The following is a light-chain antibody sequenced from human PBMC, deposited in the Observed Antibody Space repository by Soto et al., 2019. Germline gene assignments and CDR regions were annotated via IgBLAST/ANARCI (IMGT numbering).Light chain of an antibody. J-gene: IGKJ1*01. Sequence: DIVMTQSPLSLPVTPGEPASISCRSSQSLLHSSGYNYLDWYLQKPGQSPHLLIHLGSVRASGVPARSSGSGSGTDFTLRISRVEAEDVGVYYCMQALQTPWTFGQGTKVEIK. CDR2: LGS. CDR3: MQALQTPWT. CDR1: QSLLHSSGYNY. V-gene: IGKV2-28*01.